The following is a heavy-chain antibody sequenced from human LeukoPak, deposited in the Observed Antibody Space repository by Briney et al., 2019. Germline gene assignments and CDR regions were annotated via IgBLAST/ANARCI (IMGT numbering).Heavy chain of an antibody. CDR3: ASSLYGDYIDY. Sequence: ASVKVSCKASGGTLSSYAISWVRQAPGQGLEWMGGIIPIFGTANYAQKFQGRVTITTDESTSTAYMELSSLRSEDTAVYYCASSLYGDYIDYWGQGTLVTVSS. CDR2: IIPIFGTA. CDR1: GGTLSSYA. D-gene: IGHD4-17*01. J-gene: IGHJ4*02. V-gene: IGHV1-69*05.